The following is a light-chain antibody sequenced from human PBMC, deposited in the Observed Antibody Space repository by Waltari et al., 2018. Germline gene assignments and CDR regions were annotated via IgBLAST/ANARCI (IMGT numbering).Light chain of an antibody. V-gene: IGLV2-8*01. CDR2: EAT. CDR3: SSYGGSNNFYV. CDR1: SSDVGGYNY. Sequence: QSALTQPPSASGSPGQSVTISCAGTSSDVGGYNYVSWYQHHPGKSPQLIIYEATKRPPGAPVLFSGATSSTTASLTVSRLHAEEESDYYCSSYGGSNNFYVFGTGTKVSVL. J-gene: IGLJ1*01.